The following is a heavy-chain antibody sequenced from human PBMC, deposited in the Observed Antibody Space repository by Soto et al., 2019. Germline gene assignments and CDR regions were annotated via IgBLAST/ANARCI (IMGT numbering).Heavy chain of an antibody. Sequence: VGSLRLSCAASGFTFSSYWMSWVRQAPGKGLEWVANIKQDGSEKYYVDSVKGRFTISRDNAKNSLYLQMNSLRAEDTAVYYCARDTVTTQGNWFDPWGQGTLVTVSS. CDR1: GFTFSSYW. V-gene: IGHV3-7*01. CDR2: IKQDGSEK. J-gene: IGHJ5*02. D-gene: IGHD4-17*01. CDR3: ARDTVTTQGNWFDP.